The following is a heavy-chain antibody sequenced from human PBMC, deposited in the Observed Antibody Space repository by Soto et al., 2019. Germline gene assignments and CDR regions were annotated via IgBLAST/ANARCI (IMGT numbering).Heavy chain of an antibody. D-gene: IGHD6-13*01. CDR1: GYSFTSYW. Sequence: GESLKISCKGSGYSFTSYWISWVRQMPGKGLEWMGRIDPSDSYTNYSPSFQGHVTISADKSISTAYLQWSSLKASDTAMYYCARRRAALSGYSSSWYPSFDIWGEGTMVT. V-gene: IGHV5-10-1*01. CDR3: ARRRAALSGYSSSWYPSFDI. J-gene: IGHJ3*02. CDR2: IDPSDSYT.